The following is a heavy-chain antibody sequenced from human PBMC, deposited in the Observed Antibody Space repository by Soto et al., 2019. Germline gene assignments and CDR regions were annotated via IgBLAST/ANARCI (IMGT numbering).Heavy chain of an antibody. CDR2: ITASNTYM. V-gene: IGHV3-21*01. CDR1: GFSFRSYS. Sequence: GGSLRLSCVGSGFSFRSYSMNWVRQAPGKGLEWVSFITASNTYMYADSVKGRFTISRDNAKNSLYLQMNSLRAEDTAIYYCARAGSIRGQGTQVTVSS. CDR3: ARAGSI. J-gene: IGHJ4*02. D-gene: IGHD3-3*01.